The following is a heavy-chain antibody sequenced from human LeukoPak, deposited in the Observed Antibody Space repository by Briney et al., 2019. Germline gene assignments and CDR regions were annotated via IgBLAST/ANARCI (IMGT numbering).Heavy chain of an antibody. Sequence: ASVKVSCKASGYTFTGYYMHWVRQAPGQGLEWMGWINPNSGGTNYAQKFQGRVTMTRDTSISTAYMELSRLRSDDTAVYYCARALPDYGDYLTTFDCWGQGTLVTVSS. CDR1: GYTFTGYY. CDR2: INPNSGGT. CDR3: ARALPDYGDYLTTFDC. J-gene: IGHJ4*02. V-gene: IGHV1-2*02. D-gene: IGHD4-17*01.